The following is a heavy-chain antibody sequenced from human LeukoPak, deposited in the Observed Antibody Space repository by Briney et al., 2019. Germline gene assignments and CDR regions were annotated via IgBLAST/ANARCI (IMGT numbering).Heavy chain of an antibody. J-gene: IGHJ3*02. CDR3: APDSSGYYPDGFDI. CDR1: GFTFSSYE. CDR2: ISSSGINI. V-gene: IGHV3-48*03. D-gene: IGHD3-22*01. Sequence: GGSLRLSCAASGFTFSSYEMNWVRQAPGKGLEWVSYISSSGINIYYADSVKGRFTVSRDNAKNSLYLQMNSLGAEDTAVYYCAPDSSGYYPDGFDIWGQGTMVTVSS.